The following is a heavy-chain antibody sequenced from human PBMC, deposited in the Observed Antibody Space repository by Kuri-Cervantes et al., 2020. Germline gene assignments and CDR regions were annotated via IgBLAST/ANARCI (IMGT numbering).Heavy chain of an antibody. CDR1: GFTFSSYS. CDR2: ITRSSRII. J-gene: IGHJ6*02. D-gene: IGHD2-15*01. Sequence: GESLKISCAASGFTFSSYSINWVRQAPGKGLEWVSYITRSSRIIYYADSVKGRFTISRDNAKKSLFLQMNSLRAEDTAMYYCAREPHSVMAAATFYNYYYGMDVWGQGTTVTVSS. V-gene: IGHV3-48*04. CDR3: AREPHSVMAAATFYNYYYGMDV.